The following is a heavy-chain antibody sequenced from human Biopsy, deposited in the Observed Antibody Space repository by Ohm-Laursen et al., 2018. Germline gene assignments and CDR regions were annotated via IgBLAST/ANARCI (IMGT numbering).Heavy chain of an antibody. CDR3: AADINVWNVNY. Sequence: GASVKVSCKTSTGTFDSYGVTWVRQAPGQGLEWMGWIIPILRTTTYAPKFQGRVTFTADKSSSTAYPELSSLTSEDTAMFYCAADINVWNVNYWGQGTQVTVSS. V-gene: IGHV1-69*10. CDR1: TGTFDSYG. D-gene: IGHD1-1*01. J-gene: IGHJ4*02. CDR2: IIPILRTT.